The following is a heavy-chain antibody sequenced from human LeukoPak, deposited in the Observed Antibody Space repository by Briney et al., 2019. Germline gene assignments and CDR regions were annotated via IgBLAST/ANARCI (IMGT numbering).Heavy chain of an antibody. Sequence: GGSLRLSCAASGFTFRNYAMHWVRQAPGKGLEWVADIFSEGSHKYYVDSVKGRFTISRDDSTNTLYLEMNSLRTEDTALYYCARDLGQYYDTSDNWFDPWGQGTLVTVSS. CDR3: ARDLGQYYDTSDNWFDP. J-gene: IGHJ5*02. V-gene: IGHV3-30*04. D-gene: IGHD3-22*01. CDR1: GFTFRNYA. CDR2: IFSEGSHK.